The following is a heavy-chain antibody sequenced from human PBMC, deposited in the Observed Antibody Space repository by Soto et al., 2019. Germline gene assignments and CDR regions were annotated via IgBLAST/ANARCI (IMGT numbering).Heavy chain of an antibody. V-gene: IGHV4-39*01. D-gene: IGHD4-17*01. CDR2: IYYSGST. J-gene: IGHJ4*02. Sequence: QLQLQESGPGLVKPSETLSLICTVSGGSISSSGYYWGWIRQPPGKGLEWIGTIYYSGSTYYNPSLKSRVTISVDTSKNQFSLKLSSVTAADTAVYYCARQFSVYGDYGRYFDFWGQGTLVTVSS. CDR3: ARQFSVYGDYGRYFDF. CDR1: GGSISSSGYY.